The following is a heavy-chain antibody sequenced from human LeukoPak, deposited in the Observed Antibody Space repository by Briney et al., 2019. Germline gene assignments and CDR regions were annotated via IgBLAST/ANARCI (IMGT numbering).Heavy chain of an antibody. D-gene: IGHD3-10*01. V-gene: IGHV3-30-3*01. CDR3: ARDGFGELEGLYNWFDP. J-gene: IGHJ5*02. CDR2: ISYDGSNK. Sequence: GGPLRLSCAASGFTFSSYAMHWVRQAPGKGLEWVAVISYDGSNKYYADSVKGRFTISRDNSKNTLYLKMNSLRAEDTAVYYCARDGFGELEGLYNWFDPWGQGTLVTVSS. CDR1: GFTFSSYA.